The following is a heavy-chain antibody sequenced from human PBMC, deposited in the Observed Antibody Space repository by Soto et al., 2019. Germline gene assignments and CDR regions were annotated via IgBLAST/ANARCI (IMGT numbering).Heavy chain of an antibody. CDR1: GGSISSGGYY. D-gene: IGHD4-17*01. Sequence: PSDTLSLTCTVSGGSISSGGYYWSWIRQHPGKGLEWIGYIYYSGSTYYNPSLKSRVTISVDTSKNQFSLKLSSVTAADTAVYYCARGYGDYPFYYYYYMDVWGKGTTVTVSS. V-gene: IGHV4-31*03. J-gene: IGHJ6*03. CDR2: IYYSGST. CDR3: ARGYGDYPFYYYYYMDV.